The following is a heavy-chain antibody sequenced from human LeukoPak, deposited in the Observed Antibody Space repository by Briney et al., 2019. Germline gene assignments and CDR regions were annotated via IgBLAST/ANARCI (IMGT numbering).Heavy chain of an antibody. J-gene: IGHJ4*02. Sequence: ASVKVSCKASGYTFTGYYMHWVRQAPGQGLEWMGWINPNSGGTNCAQKFQGRVTMTRDTSISTAYMELSRLRSDDTAVFYCASGLGITVAVPLDYWGQGTLVTVSS. CDR1: GYTFTGYY. CDR2: INPNSGGT. V-gene: IGHV1-2*02. CDR3: ASGLGITVAVPLDY. D-gene: IGHD6-19*01.